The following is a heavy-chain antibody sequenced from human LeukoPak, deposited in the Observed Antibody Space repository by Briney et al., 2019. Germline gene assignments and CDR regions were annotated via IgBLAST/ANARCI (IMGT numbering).Heavy chain of an antibody. V-gene: IGHV4-38-2*02. D-gene: IGHD1-14*01. CDR1: GYSISSGYY. Sequence: SETLSLTCTVSGYSISSGYYWGWIRQPPGKGLEWIGSIYHSGSTYYNPSLKSRLTISLDKSKNQLSLKLSSVTAADTAVYYCGRNGAYNLDFWGQGTLVTVSS. CDR2: IYHSGST. J-gene: IGHJ4*02. CDR3: GRNGAYNLDF.